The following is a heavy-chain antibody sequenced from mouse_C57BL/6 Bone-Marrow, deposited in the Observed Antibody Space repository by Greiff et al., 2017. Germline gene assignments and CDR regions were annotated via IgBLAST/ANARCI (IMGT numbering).Heavy chain of an antibody. CDR3: ARSGLYYSNYVWYFDV. CDR1: GYTFTDYY. J-gene: IGHJ1*03. Sequence: VQLQQSGPELVKPGASVKISCKASGYTFTDYYMNWVKQSHGKSLEWIGDINPNNGGTSYNQKFKGKATLTVDKSSSTAYMELRSLTSEDSAVYYCARSGLYYSNYVWYFDVWGTGTTVTVSS. D-gene: IGHD2-5*01. V-gene: IGHV1-26*01. CDR2: INPNNGGT.